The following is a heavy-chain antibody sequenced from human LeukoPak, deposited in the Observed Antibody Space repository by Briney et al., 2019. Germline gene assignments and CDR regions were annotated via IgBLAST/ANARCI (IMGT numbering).Heavy chain of an antibody. Sequence: GASVKVSCTASGYTLTNNYMHWVRQAPGQGLKWMGVINPSGTGTSYAQKFQGRVTITRNTSISTAYMELSSLRSEDTAVYYCARGYYDSSGYYFGADDAFDTWGQGTMVTVSS. J-gene: IGHJ3*02. CDR1: GYTLTNNY. D-gene: IGHD3-22*01. CDR3: ARGYYDSSGYYFGADDAFDT. V-gene: IGHV1-46*01. CDR2: INPSGTGT.